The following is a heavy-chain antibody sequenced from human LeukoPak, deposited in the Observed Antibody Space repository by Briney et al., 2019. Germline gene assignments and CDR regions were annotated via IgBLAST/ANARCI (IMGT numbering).Heavy chain of an antibody. J-gene: IGHJ4*02. D-gene: IGHD6-19*01. CDR3: ARGKGDSSGWYDFDY. V-gene: IGHV4-39*01. CDR1: GGSISSSSYY. CDR2: IYHSGST. Sequence: SETLSLTCTVSGGSISSSSYYWGWIRQPPGKGLEWIGSIYHSGSTYYNPSLMSRVTISVDTSKNQFSLKVNSVTAADTAVYYCARGKGDSSGWYDFDYWGQGTLVTVSS.